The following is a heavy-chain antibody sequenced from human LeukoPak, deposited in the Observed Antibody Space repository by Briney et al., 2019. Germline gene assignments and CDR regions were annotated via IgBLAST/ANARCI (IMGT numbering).Heavy chain of an antibody. V-gene: IGHV4-39*01. CDR3: ASTPSGSSAWYYFDK. CDR1: GGSISSSGYY. D-gene: IGHD6-19*01. J-gene: IGHJ4*02. Sequence: SETLSLTCTVSGGSISSSGYYWGWIRQPPGKGLEWIGSIYYSGTNYCNPSLKSRVTISVDTSKNQFSLKLSSVTAADTAVYYCASTPSGSSAWYYFDKWGQGTLVTVSS. CDR2: IYYSGTN.